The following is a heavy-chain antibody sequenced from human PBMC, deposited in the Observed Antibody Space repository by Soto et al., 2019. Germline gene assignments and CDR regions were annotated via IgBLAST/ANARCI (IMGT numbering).Heavy chain of an antibody. CDR1: GGSITTGSYY. Sequence: RSQTLSLTCSVSGGSITTGSYYCSWIGQPPGKRLEWIGRVSSSGSTYYKPSLKTRVTISADTSKNQFSLRLRSVNAAETDVYYCARWWKYFGSGRYPPPGSAFDTWGQGTPVTVS. CDR3: ARWWKYFGSGRYPPPGSAFDT. D-gene: IGHD3-10*01. CDR2: VSSSGST. J-gene: IGHJ5*02. V-gene: IGHV4-39*01.